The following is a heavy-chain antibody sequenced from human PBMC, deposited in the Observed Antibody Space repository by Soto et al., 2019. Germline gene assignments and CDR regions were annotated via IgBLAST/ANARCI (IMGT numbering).Heavy chain of an antibody. Sequence: SETLSLTCTVSGGSISSSSYYWGWIRQPPGKGLEWIGSIYYSGSTYYNPSLKSRVTISVDTSKNQFSLKLSSVTAADTAVYYCARHPRRYYYGSGSYWGQETLVTVSS. V-gene: IGHV4-39*01. J-gene: IGHJ4*02. CDR3: ARHPRRYYYGSGSY. CDR2: IYYSGST. CDR1: GGSISSSSYY. D-gene: IGHD3-10*01.